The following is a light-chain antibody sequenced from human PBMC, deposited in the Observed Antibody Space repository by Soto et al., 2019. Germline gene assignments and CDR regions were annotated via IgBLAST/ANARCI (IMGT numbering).Light chain of an antibody. V-gene: IGKV1-5*03. CDR2: KAS. CDR1: QSVDSW. CDR3: QYYKDYSRL. Sequence: DIQMTQSPSTLSASIGDRVTITCRTSQSVDSWLAWYQQKPGKAPKLLIYKASSLHTGVPSRFSGSGSGTEFSLTISSQQTDDFATCYSQYYKDYSRLFGQGTKVEIK. J-gene: IGKJ1*01.